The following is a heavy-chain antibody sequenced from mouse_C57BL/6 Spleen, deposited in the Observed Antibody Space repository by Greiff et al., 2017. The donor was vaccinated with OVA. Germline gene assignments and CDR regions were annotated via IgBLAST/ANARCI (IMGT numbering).Heavy chain of an antibody. V-gene: IGHV5-4*01. CDR2: ISDGGSYT. Sequence: DVKLVESGGGLVKPGGSLKLSCAASGFTFSSYAMSWVRQTPEKRLEWVATISDGGSYTYYPDNVKGRFTISRDNAKNNLYLQMSHLKSEDTAMYYCARDDGNYGAMDYWGQGTSVTVSS. J-gene: IGHJ4*01. CDR3: ARDDGNYGAMDY. CDR1: GFTFSSYA. D-gene: IGHD2-1*01.